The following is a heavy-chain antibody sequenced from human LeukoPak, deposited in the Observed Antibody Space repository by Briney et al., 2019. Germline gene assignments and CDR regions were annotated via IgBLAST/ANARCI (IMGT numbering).Heavy chain of an antibody. D-gene: IGHD6-13*01. V-gene: IGHV3-23*01. Sequence: GGSLRLSCAASGFTFSSYAMSWVRQAPGKGLEWVSAISGSGGSTYYADSVKGRFTISRDNSKNTLFLQMNSLRAEDTAVYYCAKGPYRSSWYWFDPWGQGTLVTVSS. CDR3: AKGPYRSSWYWFDP. CDR2: ISGSGGST. CDR1: GFTFSSYA. J-gene: IGHJ5*02.